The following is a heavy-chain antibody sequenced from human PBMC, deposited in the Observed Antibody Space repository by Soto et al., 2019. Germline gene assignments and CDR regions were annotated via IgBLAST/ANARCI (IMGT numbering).Heavy chain of an antibody. J-gene: IGHJ6*02. D-gene: IGHD6-13*01. Sequence: QVQLVQSGAEVKKAGSSVKVSCKVSGGTFSSYFINWVRQAPGQGLEWVGGIIPVFGSASFAEKFQGRVTITADESTSTAYMELSSLRSDDTAVYYCARETPSAAAAYFFYGLDVWGQVTTVTVPS. CDR2: IIPVFGSA. CDR3: ARETPSAAAAYFFYGLDV. V-gene: IGHV1-69*01. CDR1: GGTFSSYF.